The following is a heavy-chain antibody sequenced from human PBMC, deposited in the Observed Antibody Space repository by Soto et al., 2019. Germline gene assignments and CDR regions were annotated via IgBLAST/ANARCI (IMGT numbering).Heavy chain of an antibody. J-gene: IGHJ4*02. CDR3: AKDAPGRGWLSDY. Sequence: EVQLLESGGGLVHPGGSLRLSCADSGFTFSIYAMSWVRQAPGKGLEWVSTIGGSGGDTTYADFVRGRFTVYRDNSRNTLYLQMNSLRAEDTAIYYCAKDAPGRGWLSDYWGRGTLVTVSS. V-gene: IGHV3-23*01. D-gene: IGHD5-12*01. CDR2: IGGSGGDT. CDR1: GFTFSIYA.